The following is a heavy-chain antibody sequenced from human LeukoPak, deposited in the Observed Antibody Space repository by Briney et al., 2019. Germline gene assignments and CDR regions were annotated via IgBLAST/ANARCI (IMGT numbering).Heavy chain of an antibody. CDR1: GGSFSGYY. Sequence: PSETLSLTCAVYGGSFSGYYWSWIRQPPGKGLEWIGEINHSGSTNYNPSLKSRVTISVGTSKNQFSLKLSSVTAADTAVYYCARGSGYYGSGSYYNLGGYYYGMDVWGQGTTVTVSS. J-gene: IGHJ6*02. CDR2: INHSGST. V-gene: IGHV4-34*01. D-gene: IGHD3-10*01. CDR3: ARGSGYYGSGSYYNLGGYYYGMDV.